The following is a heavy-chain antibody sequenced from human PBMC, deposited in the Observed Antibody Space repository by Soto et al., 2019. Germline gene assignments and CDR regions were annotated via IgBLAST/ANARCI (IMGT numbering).Heavy chain of an antibody. V-gene: IGHV1-24*01. Sequence: QVQLVQSGAEVKKPGASVKVSCKVSGYTLTELSMHWVRQAPGKGLEWMGGFDPEDGETIYAQKFQGRVTMTEDTSTDTDYMELSSLRSEDTAVYYCATGVRGYCSGGSCYDYWGQGTLVTVSS. J-gene: IGHJ4*02. CDR2: FDPEDGET. CDR3: ATGVRGYCSGGSCYDY. CDR1: GYTLTELS. D-gene: IGHD2-15*01.